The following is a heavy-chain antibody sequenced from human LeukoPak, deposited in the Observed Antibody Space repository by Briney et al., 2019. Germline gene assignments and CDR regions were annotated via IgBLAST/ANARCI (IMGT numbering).Heavy chain of an antibody. Sequence: GASVKVSCKASGYTLTSYDINWVRQATGQGLEWMGWMNPNSGNTGYARKFQGRVTMTRNTSISTAYMELSSLRSEDTAVYYCARRSIAAAGTKFDYWGQGTLVTVSS. CDR2: MNPNSGNT. V-gene: IGHV1-8*01. CDR3: ARRSIAAAGTKFDY. CDR1: GYTLTSYD. J-gene: IGHJ4*02. D-gene: IGHD6-13*01.